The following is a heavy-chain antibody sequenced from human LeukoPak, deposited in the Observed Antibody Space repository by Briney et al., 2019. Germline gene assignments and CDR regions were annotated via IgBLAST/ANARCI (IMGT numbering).Heavy chain of an antibody. CDR2: INHSGST. CDR3: ANGGSYYPHY. D-gene: IGHD1-26*01. J-gene: IGHJ4*02. V-gene: IGHV4-34*01. Sequence: SETLSLTCAVNGGSFSGYYWSWIRQPPGKGLEWIGEINHSGSTNYNPSLKSRVTISVDTSKNQFSLKLSSVTAADTAVYYCANGGSYYPHYWGQGTLVTVSS. CDR1: GGSFSGYY.